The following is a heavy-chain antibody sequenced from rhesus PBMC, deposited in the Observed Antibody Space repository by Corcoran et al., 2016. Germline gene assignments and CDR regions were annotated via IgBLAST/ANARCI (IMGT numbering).Heavy chain of an antibody. J-gene: IGHJ3*01. CDR2: ITYSGAT. D-gene: IGHD1-44*01. V-gene: IGHV4-122*02. CDR3: ARDNYTTDGFDF. CDR1: GGSIRTSSYY. Sequence: QVQLQESGPGLGKPSETLSLTCAVSGGSIRTSSYYWNWIRPPPGNGLEGIGYITYSGATNYNPSLDIRVTISIDTSKNQFSLRLTSVTAADTAVYFCARDNYTTDGFDFWGQGLRVSVSS.